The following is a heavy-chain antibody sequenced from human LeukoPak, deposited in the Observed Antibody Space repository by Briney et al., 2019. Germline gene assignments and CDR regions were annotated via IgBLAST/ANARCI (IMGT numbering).Heavy chain of an antibody. CDR2: IIPIFGTA. CDR3: ASHLFSSWYPKDNWFDP. CDR1: GGIFISYA. J-gene: IGHJ5*02. V-gene: IGHV1-69*05. D-gene: IGHD6-13*01. Sequence: ASVKVSCKASGGIFISYAISWVRQAPGQGLEWRGGIIPIFGTANYAQKFQGRVTITTDESTSTAYMELSSLRSEDTAVYYCASHLFSSWYPKDNWFDPWGQGTLVTVSS.